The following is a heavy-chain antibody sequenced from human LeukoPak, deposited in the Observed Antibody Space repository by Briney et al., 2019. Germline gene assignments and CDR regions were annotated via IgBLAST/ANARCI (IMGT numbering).Heavy chain of an antibody. D-gene: IGHD4-11*01. J-gene: IGHJ6*03. CDR3: ASCMTTVTAGPAYYYYYYMDV. CDR1: GYTFTGYY. CDR2: INPNSGGT. V-gene: IGHV1-2*06. Sequence: GASVKVSCKASGYTFTGYYMHWVRQAPGQGLEWMGRINPNSGGTNYAQKFQGRVTMTRDTSIGTAYMELSRLRSDDTAVYYCASCMTTVTAGPAYYYYYYMDVWGKGATVTVSS.